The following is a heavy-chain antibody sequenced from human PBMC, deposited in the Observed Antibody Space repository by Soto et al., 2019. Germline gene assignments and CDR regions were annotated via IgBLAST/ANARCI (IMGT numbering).Heavy chain of an antibody. CDR3: ARRERAAGTDWWFDP. J-gene: IGHJ5*02. Sequence: QLQLQESGPGLVKPSGTLSLTCTVSGGSISSSSFHWGWIRQPPGKGLEWIGSIYYSGSTYYSPSPKRRVTVPVATPKNQFSLKLGSVTAADTAVYYCARRERAAGTDWWFDPWGQGTLVTVSS. CDR2: IYYSGST. D-gene: IGHD6-13*01. CDR1: GGSISSSSFH. V-gene: IGHV4-39*01.